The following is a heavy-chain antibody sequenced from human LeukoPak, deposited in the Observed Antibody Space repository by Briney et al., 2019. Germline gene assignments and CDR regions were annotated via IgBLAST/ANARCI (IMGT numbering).Heavy chain of an antibody. V-gene: IGHV3-7*01. J-gene: IGHJ3*02. CDR2: IKQDGSEK. CDR1: GFTFSSYW. Sequence: PGGSLRLSCAASGFTFSSYWMSWVRQAPGKGLEWVANIKQDGSEKYYVDSVKGRSTISRDNAKNSLYLQMNSLRAEDTAVYYCARDRIRQFPGGAFDIWGQETMVTVSS. D-gene: IGHD3-10*01. CDR3: ARDRIRQFPGGAFDI.